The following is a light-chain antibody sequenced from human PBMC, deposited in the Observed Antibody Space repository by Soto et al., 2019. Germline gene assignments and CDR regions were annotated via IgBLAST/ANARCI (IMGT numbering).Light chain of an antibody. J-gene: IGKJ4*01. CDR3: QQYDNSPLT. V-gene: IGKV3-15*01. CDR1: QSLSSN. CDR2: GAS. Sequence: EIVMQQFPATPFVAPGEIANLSRRASQSLSSNLAWYQQKNGKAPRILIYGASTRDTGIPARFSGMRSGTEFTLSISRLQSEDFEVYYCQQYDNSPLTFGGGTKVDIK.